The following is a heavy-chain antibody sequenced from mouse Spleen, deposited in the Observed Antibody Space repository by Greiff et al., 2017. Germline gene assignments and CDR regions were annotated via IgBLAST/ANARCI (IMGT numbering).Heavy chain of an antibody. D-gene: IGHD2-4*01. J-gene: IGHJ3*01. CDR1: GYSITSGYY. V-gene: IGHV3-6*01. Sequence: DVQLQESGPGLVKPSQSLSLTCSVTGYSITSGYYWNWIRQFPGNKLEWMGYISYDGSNNYNPSLKNRISITRDTSKNQFFLKLNSVTTEDTATYYCASYDYDSFAYWGQGTLVTVSA. CDR2: ISYDGSN. CDR3: ASYDYDSFAY.